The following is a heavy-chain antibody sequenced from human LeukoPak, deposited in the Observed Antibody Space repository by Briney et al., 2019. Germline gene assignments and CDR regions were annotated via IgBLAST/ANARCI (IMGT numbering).Heavy chain of an antibody. D-gene: IGHD4-23*01. CDR1: GGTFSSYA. J-gene: IGHJ4*02. CDR3: ATPGGTGLRWAFDY. Sequence: KISCKASGGTFSSYAISWVRQAPGQGLEWMGGIIPIFGTANYAQKFQGRVTITADESTSTAYMELSSLRSEDTAVYYCATPGGTGLRWAFDYWGQGTLVTVSS. CDR2: IIPIFGTA. V-gene: IGHV1-69*01.